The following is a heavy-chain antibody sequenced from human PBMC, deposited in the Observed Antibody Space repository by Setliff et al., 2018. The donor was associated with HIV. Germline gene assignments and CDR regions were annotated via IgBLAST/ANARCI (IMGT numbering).Heavy chain of an antibody. CDR1: GFTFSTYC. CDR2: ISYGSTWV. J-gene: IGHJ4*02. Sequence: LRLSCAASGFTFSTYCMNWVRQAPGKGLEWVSSISYGSTWVYYSDSVKGRFTISRDDAKNSLYLQMSSLRDEDTAVYYCAKSMSGWSVDYWGQGIQVTVSS. D-gene: IGHD6-19*01. V-gene: IGHV3-21*04. CDR3: AKSMSGWSVDY.